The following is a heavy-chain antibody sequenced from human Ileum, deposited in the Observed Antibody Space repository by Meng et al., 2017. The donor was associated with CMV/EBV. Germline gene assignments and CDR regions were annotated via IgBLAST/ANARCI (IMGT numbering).Heavy chain of an antibody. CDR3: ARDTRRFLEWLSFDY. V-gene: IGHV3-21*01. D-gene: IGHD3-3*01. CDR2: ISSSSSYI. CDR1: GFTFSSYS. J-gene: IGHJ4*02. Sequence: GGSLRLSCAASGFTFSSYSMNWVRQAPGKGLEWVSSISSSSSYIYYADSVKGRFTISRDNAKNSLYLQMNSLRAEDTAVYYCARDTRRFLEWLSFDYWGQGTLVTVSS.